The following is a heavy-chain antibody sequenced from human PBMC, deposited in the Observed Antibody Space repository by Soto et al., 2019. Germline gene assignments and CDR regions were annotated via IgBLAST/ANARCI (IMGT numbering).Heavy chain of an antibody. CDR3: ARSLLDEYSSSWRSAYYGMDV. J-gene: IGHJ6*02. Sequence: QVQLVQSGAEVKKPGASVKVSCKASGFTFSAYYIYWVRQAPGQGLEWIGWINPNSGGTNNAQNFQGRVTMTRDKSTSTVYMELSALIPDDTAVYYCARSLLDEYSSSWRSAYYGMDVWGQGTTVTVSS. CDR2: INPNSGGT. V-gene: IGHV1-2*02. D-gene: IGHD6-13*01. CDR1: GFTFSAYY.